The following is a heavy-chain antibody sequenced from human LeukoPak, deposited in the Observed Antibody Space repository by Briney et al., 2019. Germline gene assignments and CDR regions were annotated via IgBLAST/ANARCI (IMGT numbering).Heavy chain of an antibody. CDR2: MNPNSGNT. V-gene: IGHV1-8*01. CDR1: GYTFISYD. Sequence: ASVKVSCKASGYTFISYDINWVRQATGQGLEWMGWMNPNSGNTGYAQKFQGRVTMTRSTSINTAYMELSSLTSDDTAVYYCARLGEYSNWFDPWGQGTLVTVSS. D-gene: IGHD3-16*01. CDR3: ARLGEYSNWFDP. J-gene: IGHJ5*02.